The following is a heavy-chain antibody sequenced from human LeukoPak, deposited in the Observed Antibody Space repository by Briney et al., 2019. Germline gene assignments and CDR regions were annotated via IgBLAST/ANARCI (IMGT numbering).Heavy chain of an antibody. J-gene: IGHJ4*02. CDR3: AKEGAAKTAARLDC. D-gene: IGHD6-6*01. Sequence: GGSLRLSCAASRFTFSSYAMSWVRQAPGKGLEWVSVISGGGGSTYYADSVKGRFTISRDNSKNTLSLQMNSLRTEDTALYYCAKEGAAKTAARLDCWGQGTLVTVSS. CDR2: ISGGGGST. V-gene: IGHV3-23*01. CDR1: RFTFSSYA.